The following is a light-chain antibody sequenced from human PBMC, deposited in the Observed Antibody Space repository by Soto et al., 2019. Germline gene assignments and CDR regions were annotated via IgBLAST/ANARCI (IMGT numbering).Light chain of an antibody. Sequence: QSVLTQPRSVSGSPGQSVTISCTGTSSDVGGYNYVSWYQQHPGTAPKLMIFDVSKRPSGVPDRFSGSKSGNTASLTISGLQAADEADYYCCSYAGSFVVFGGGTKLTVL. CDR1: SSDVGGYNY. V-gene: IGLV2-11*01. CDR2: DVS. J-gene: IGLJ2*01. CDR3: CSYAGSFVV.